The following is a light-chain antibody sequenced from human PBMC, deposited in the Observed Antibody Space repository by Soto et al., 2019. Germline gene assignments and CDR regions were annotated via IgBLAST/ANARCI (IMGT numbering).Light chain of an antibody. V-gene: IGKV3-20*01. CDR1: ETVTCKY. CDR3: QQYSRPTQT. J-gene: IGKJ1*01. Sequence: EIGLTHSPGTLSLSPADRATLSCRASETVTCKYLPWYQQKVGQAPRPLVFAAYNRATGIPDRVSGSGSGTACPRTIRRLDPADLAMEYGQQYSRPTQTCGQRPKVEIQ. CDR2: AAY.